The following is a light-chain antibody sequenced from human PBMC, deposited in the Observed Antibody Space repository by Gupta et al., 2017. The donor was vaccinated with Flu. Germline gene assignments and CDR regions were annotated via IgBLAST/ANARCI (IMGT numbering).Light chain of an antibody. CDR2: GAS. J-gene: IGKJ4*01. V-gene: IGKV3-20*01. Sequence: EILLTQSPGTLSLSPGERATLSCKTSQSTNSTYLAWYQQKPGQAPRLLIYGASGRATDIPDRFSGGGSGTDXTLTISXLEPEDFAIYYCQQFGSSSGLTFGXGTKVELK. CDR1: QSTNSTY. CDR3: QQFGSSSGLT.